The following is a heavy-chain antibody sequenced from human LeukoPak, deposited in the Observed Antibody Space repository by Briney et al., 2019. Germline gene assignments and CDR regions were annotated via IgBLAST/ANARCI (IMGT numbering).Heavy chain of an antibody. V-gene: IGHV5-51*01. D-gene: IGHD3-22*01. CDR3: ARTYYYDSSGYYNPFDI. CDR2: IYPGDSDT. J-gene: IGHJ3*02. Sequence: GESLQISCKGSGYSFTSYWIGWVRQLPGKGLEWMGIIYPGDSDTRYSPSFQGQVTISADKSITTAYLQWSSLKASDTAMYYCARTYYYDSSGYYNPFDIWGQGTMVTVSS. CDR1: GYSFTSYW.